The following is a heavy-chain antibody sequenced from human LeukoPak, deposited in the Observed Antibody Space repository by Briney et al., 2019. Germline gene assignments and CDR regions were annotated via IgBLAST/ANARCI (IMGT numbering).Heavy chain of an antibody. CDR3: ARVGVVTTVTTGVGDAFDI. V-gene: IGHV3-30*04. Sequence: GGSLRLSCAASGFTFSSYAMHWVRQAPGEGLEWVAVISYDGSNKYYADSVKGRFTISRDNSKNTLYLQMNSLRAEDTAVYYCARVGVVTTVTTGVGDAFDIWGQGTMVTVSS. D-gene: IGHD4-17*01. CDR1: GFTFSSYA. J-gene: IGHJ3*02. CDR2: ISYDGSNK.